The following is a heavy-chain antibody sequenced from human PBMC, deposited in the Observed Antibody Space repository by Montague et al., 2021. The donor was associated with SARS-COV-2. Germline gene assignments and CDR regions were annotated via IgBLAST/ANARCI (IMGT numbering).Heavy chain of an antibody. CDR3: ARERRGSFYFDY. CDR1: GFTVSSNH. D-gene: IGHD3-10*01. CDR2: LYIGENT. Sequence: SLSLSCAASGFTVSSNHMTWVRQAPGKGLEWVAVLYIGENTYYADSVKGRFTVSRDNSKNSVYLQMNNLRAGDTAVYYCARERRGSFYFDYWGQGTLVTVSS. J-gene: IGHJ4*02. V-gene: IGHV3-53*01.